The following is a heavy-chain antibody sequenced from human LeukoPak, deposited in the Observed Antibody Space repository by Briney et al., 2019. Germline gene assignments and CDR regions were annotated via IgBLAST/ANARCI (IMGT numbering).Heavy chain of an antibody. J-gene: IGHJ4*02. Sequence: GESLKISRKGSGYSFTSYWIGWVRQMPGKGLEWMGIIYPGDSDTRYSPSFQGQVTISADKSISTAYLQWSSLKASDTAMYYCARMGWVYSSSVPYYFDYWGQGTLVTVSS. CDR1: GYSFTSYW. V-gene: IGHV5-51*01. CDR3: ARMGWVYSSSVPYYFDY. D-gene: IGHD6-13*01. CDR2: IYPGDSDT.